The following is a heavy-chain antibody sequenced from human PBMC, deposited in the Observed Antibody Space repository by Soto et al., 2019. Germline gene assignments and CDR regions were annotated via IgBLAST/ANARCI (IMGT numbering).Heavy chain of an antibody. CDR1: GFTFDDYA. CDR2: ISWNSGSI. V-gene: IGHV3-9*01. Sequence: GGSLRLSCAASGFTFDDYAMHWVRQAPGKGLEWVSGISWNSGSIGYADSVKGRFTISRDNAKNSLYLQMNSLRAEDTALYYCAKDMSEDMVRGVIKDYWGQGTLVTVSS. J-gene: IGHJ4*02. CDR3: AKDMSEDMVRGVIKDY. D-gene: IGHD3-10*01.